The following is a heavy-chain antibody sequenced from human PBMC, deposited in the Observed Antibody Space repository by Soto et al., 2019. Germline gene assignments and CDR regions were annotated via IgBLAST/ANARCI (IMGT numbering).Heavy chain of an antibody. Sequence: GGSLRLSCAASGFTLSKYSVHWVRQAPGKGLEWVSLISHDGGSQSYADSVKGRFTISRDNSKDTVYLQMSSLRPEDTALYYCVRYSGYDYFFDYWGQGTLVTVSS. CDR2: ISHDGGSQ. J-gene: IGHJ4*02. V-gene: IGHV3-30-3*01. CDR3: VRYSGYDYFFDY. D-gene: IGHD5-12*01. CDR1: GFTLSKYS.